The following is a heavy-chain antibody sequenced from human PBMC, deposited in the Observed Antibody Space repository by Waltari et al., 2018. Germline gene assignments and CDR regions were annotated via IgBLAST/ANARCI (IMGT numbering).Heavy chain of an antibody. D-gene: IGHD1-20*01. CDR1: GHTFTSYA. CDR2: INAGNGNT. J-gene: IGHJ3*02. Sequence: QVQLVQSGAEVKKPGASVKVSCKASGHTFTSYAMHWVRQAPGQRLEWMGWINAGNGNTKYSPKFQGRVTITRDTSASTAYMELSSLRSEDTAVYYCAREGDITGTGGIWGQGTMVTVSS. V-gene: IGHV1-3*01. CDR3: AREGDITGTGGI.